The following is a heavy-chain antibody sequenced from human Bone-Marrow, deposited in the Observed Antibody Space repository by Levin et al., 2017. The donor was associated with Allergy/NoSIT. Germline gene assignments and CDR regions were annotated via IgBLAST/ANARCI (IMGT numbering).Heavy chain of an antibody. CDR1: GFTFDDHT. J-gene: IGHJ4*02. Sequence: SLKISCATSGFTFDDHTMHWVRQAPGKGLEWVARISWNSGNIGYADSVKGRFTISRANTKSSLPLQLDSLTTEDSALYYCAKERYDRSGRHFDYWGQGTLVTVSS. CDR3: AKERYDRSGRHFDY. V-gene: IGHV3-9*01. D-gene: IGHD3-22*01. CDR2: ISWNSGNI.